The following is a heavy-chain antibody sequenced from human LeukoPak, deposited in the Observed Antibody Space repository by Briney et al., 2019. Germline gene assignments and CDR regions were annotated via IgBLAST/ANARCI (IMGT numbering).Heavy chain of an antibody. Sequence: ASVKVSCKASGGTFSSYAISWVRQAPGQGLEWMGGIIPIFGTANYAQKFQGRVTITADESTSTAYMELSSLRSEDTAVYYCARSSYSPRGIAAAMGWFDPWGQGTLVTVSS. CDR1: GGTFSSYA. CDR3: ARSSYSPRGIAAAMGWFDP. V-gene: IGHV1-69*13. J-gene: IGHJ5*02. CDR2: IIPIFGTA. D-gene: IGHD6-13*01.